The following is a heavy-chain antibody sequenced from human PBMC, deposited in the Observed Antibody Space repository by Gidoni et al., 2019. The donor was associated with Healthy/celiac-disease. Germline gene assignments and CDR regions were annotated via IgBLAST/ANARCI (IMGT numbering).Heavy chain of an antibody. D-gene: IGHD3-10*01. CDR1: GGIVSSYA. V-gene: IGHV1-69*01. CDR3: ARGRTVQADAFDT. Sequence: QVQLVQSGAEVKKPGASVKGSCKASGGIVSSYAISWVRQAPGQGLEWLGGIIPIFGTANYAQKFQGRVTITADESTSTAYMELSSLRSEDTAVYYCARGRTVQADAFDTWGQGTMVTVSS. CDR2: IIPIFGTA. J-gene: IGHJ3*02.